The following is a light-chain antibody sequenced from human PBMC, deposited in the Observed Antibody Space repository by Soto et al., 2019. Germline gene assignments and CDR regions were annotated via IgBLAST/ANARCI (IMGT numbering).Light chain of an antibody. CDR2: EVS. J-gene: IGLJ1*01. V-gene: IGLV2-14*01. CDR1: SSDVGGYNY. Sequence: LTQPASVSGSPGQSITISCTGTSSDVGGYNYVSWYQQHPGKAPKLMIHEVSNRPSGVSNRFSGSKSGNTASLTISGLQAEDEADYYCSSYTSSSPYVFGTGTKVTVL. CDR3: SSYTSSSPYV.